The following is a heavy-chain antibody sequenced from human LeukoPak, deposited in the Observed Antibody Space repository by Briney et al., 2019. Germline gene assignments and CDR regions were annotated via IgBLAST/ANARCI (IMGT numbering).Heavy chain of an antibody. D-gene: IGHD6-19*01. CDR2: ISYDGSNK. V-gene: IGHV3-30*04. J-gene: IGHJ3*02. Sequence: PGRSLRLSCAASGFTFSSYAMHWVRQAPGKGLEWVAVISYDGSNKYYADSVKGRFTISRDNSKNTLYLQMNSLRAEDTAVYYCARTGYGYSSGWSWGAFDIWGQGTMVTVSS. CDR3: ARTGYGYSSGWSWGAFDI. CDR1: GFTFSSYA.